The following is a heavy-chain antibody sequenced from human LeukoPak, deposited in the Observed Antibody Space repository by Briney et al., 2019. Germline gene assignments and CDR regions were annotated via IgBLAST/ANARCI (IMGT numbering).Heavy chain of an antibody. J-gene: IGHJ4*02. CDR3: ARASPYGSGSYSPFDY. Sequence: ASVKVSCKASGGTFSSYAISWVRQAPGQGLEWMGWISAYNGNTNYAQKLQGRVTMTTDTSTSTAYMELRSLRSDDTAVYYCARASPYGSGSYSPFDYWGQGTLVTVSS. D-gene: IGHD3-10*01. CDR1: GGTFSSYA. V-gene: IGHV1-18*01. CDR2: ISAYNGNT.